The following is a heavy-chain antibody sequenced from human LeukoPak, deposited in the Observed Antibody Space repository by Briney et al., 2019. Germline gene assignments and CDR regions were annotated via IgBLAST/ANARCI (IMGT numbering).Heavy chain of an antibody. CDR2: IYYSGSA. CDR3: ARGSYYGFSGDS. V-gene: IGHV4-31*03. CDR1: GGAIGSDGYY. Sequence: SETLSLTCSVSGGAIGSDGYYWNWIRQHPGKGLEWIGYIYYSGSASYNPSLKSRVTISVDTSKNQFSLGLSSVTAADTAVYYCARGSYYGFSGDSWGQGSLVTVSS. D-gene: IGHD3-10*01. J-gene: IGHJ4*02.